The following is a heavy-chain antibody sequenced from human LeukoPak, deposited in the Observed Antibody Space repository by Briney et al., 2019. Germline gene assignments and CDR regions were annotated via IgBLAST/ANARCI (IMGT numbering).Heavy chain of an antibody. V-gene: IGHV3-23*01. CDR2: ISGSGGST. CDR3: AKDLSGGNSSNGYFDY. J-gene: IGHJ4*02. CDR1: GFTFSSYA. Sequence: PGGSLRLSCAASGFTFSSYAMSWVRQAPGKGLEWVSAISGSGGSTYYADSVKGRFTISRDNSKNTLYLQMNSLRAEDTAVYYCAKDLSGGNSSNGYFDYWGQGTLVTVSS. D-gene: IGHD3-10*01.